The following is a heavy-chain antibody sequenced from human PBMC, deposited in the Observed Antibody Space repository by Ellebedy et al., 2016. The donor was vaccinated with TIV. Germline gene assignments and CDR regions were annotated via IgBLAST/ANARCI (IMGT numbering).Heavy chain of an antibody. CDR2: IYNIGSL. Sequence: SETLSLTCTVSGGSINNYYWTRIRQSPGQGLEWIGYIYNIGSLDYNPSLKSRLTISLDKSKKQFSLKLNSVTAADTAIYYCARGLYGDHYFYDSWGQGALVTVSS. V-gene: IGHV4-4*08. CDR3: ARGLYGDHYFYDS. D-gene: IGHD4-17*01. J-gene: IGHJ4*02. CDR1: GGSINNYY.